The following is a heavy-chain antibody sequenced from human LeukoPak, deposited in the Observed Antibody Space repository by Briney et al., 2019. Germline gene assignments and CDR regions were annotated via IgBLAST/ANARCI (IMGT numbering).Heavy chain of an antibody. CDR3: AGGNTYYDFWSGYSDNWFDP. Sequence: GGSLRLSCAASGFTFSSYWMSWVRQAPGKGLEWVANIKQDGSEKYYVDSVKGRFTISRDNAKNSLYLQMNSLRAEDTAVYYCAGGNTYYDFWSGYSDNWFDPWDQGTLVTVSS. D-gene: IGHD3-3*01. CDR1: GFTFSSYW. J-gene: IGHJ5*02. V-gene: IGHV3-7*01. CDR2: IKQDGSEK.